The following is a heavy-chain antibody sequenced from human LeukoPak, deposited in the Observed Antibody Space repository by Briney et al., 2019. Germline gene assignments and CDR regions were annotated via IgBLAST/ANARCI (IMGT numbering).Heavy chain of an antibody. Sequence: GESLKISCKGSGYSFTSYWIGWVRQMPGKGLEWMGIIYPGDSDTRYSPSSQGQVTISADKSISTAYLQWSSLKASDTAMYYCARQGSVELWPFDYWGQGTLVTVSS. CDR3: ARQGSVELWPFDY. D-gene: IGHD5-18*01. J-gene: IGHJ4*02. CDR1: GYSFTSYW. V-gene: IGHV5-51*01. CDR2: IYPGDSDT.